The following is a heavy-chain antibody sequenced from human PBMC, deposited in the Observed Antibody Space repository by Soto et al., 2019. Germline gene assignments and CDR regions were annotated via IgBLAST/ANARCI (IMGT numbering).Heavy chain of an antibody. J-gene: IGHJ6*03. CDR1: GFTFSSYG. CDR3: ARDPYTSVAANHPYYMDV. CDR2: IWYDGSNK. D-gene: IGHD2-15*01. Sequence: GGSLRLSCAASGFTFSSYGMHLVRQAPGKGLEWVAVIWYDGSNKYYADSVKGRFTISRDNSKNTLYLQMNSLRAEDTAVYYCARDPYTSVAANHPYYMDVWGKGTTVTVSS. V-gene: IGHV3-33*01.